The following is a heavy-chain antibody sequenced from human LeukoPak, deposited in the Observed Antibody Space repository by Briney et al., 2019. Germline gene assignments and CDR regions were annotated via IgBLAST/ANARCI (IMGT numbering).Heavy chain of an antibody. Sequence: GGSLRLSCAASGFTFSDYYMSWVRQAPGKGLEWISYISTSTYTNYADSVKGRFTISRDNAKNSMYLQMNSLRAEDTAVYYCAKGSPPGDWGQGTLVTVSS. V-gene: IGHV3-11*05. CDR2: ISTSTYT. CDR1: GFTFSDYY. CDR3: AKGSPPGD. D-gene: IGHD3-16*01. J-gene: IGHJ4*02.